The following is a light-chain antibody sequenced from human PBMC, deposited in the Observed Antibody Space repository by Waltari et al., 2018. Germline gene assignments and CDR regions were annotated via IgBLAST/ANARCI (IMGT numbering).Light chain of an antibody. CDR1: IHDLGSDYY. J-gene: IGLJ2*01. V-gene: IGLV2-11*01. CDR3: CSYAGKYTFV. Sequence: QSALTQPRPVSGSPGPSVTLSCPGTIHDLGSDYYVSWYQHTPDNAPKLIIYEVDRRPSGVPYRFSASKSGITASLTISGLQSADEGDYYCCSYAGKYTFVFGGGTKLTV. CDR2: EVD.